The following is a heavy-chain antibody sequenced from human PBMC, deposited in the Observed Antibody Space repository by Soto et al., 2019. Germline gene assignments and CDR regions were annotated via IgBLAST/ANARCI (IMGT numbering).Heavy chain of an antibody. CDR1: GFSVSNNH. CDR2: VYPGGNT. J-gene: IGHJ4*02. Sequence: VQLVESGGGLIQPGGSLRLSCAASGFSVSNNHMTWVRQAPGRGPQWVSTVYPGGNTYHADSVKGRFAISRDNSKNMLYLQMNSLRAEDTAVYYCATGLDTSKSGYWGQRTLVTVSS. V-gene: IGHV3-53*01. D-gene: IGHD5-18*01. CDR3: ATGLDTSKSGY.